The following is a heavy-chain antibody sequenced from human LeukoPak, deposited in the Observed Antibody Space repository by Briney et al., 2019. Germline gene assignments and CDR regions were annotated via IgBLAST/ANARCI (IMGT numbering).Heavy chain of an antibody. D-gene: IGHD3-22*01. CDR1: GFTFGDYA. Sequence: PGGSLRLSCTASGFTFGDYAMSWFRQAPGKGLEWVGFIRSKAYGGTTEYAASVKGRFTISRDDSKSIAYLQMNSLKTEDTAVYYCTRDLYYDSSGYIDYWGQGTLVTVSS. CDR3: TRDLYYDSSGYIDY. J-gene: IGHJ4*02. CDR2: IRSKAYGGTT. V-gene: IGHV3-49*03.